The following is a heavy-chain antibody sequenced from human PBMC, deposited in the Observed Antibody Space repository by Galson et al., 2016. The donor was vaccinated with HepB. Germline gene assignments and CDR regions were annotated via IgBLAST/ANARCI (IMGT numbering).Heavy chain of an antibody. D-gene: IGHD3-22*01. CDR2: IDPSDSYT. Sequence: QSGAEVKKPGESLRISCKGSGYSFTSYWITWVRQMPGKGLEWMGRIDPSDSYTNYSPSFQGHVTISVDKSISTAYLQWSSLKASDTAMYYCAARTYYSRYYDTSDFDYWGQGTLVTVSS. J-gene: IGHJ4*02. V-gene: IGHV5-10-1*01. CDR3: AARTYYSRYYDTSDFDY. CDR1: GYSFTSYW.